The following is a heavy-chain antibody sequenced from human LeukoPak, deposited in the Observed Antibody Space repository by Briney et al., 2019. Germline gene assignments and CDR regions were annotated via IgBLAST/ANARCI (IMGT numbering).Heavy chain of an antibody. Sequence: PGGSLRLSCGASGFTFNRSWMSWVRQAPGKGLEWLASIKEDGGEKYYVDSLKGRITISRDNAKTSLYLQMNSLRAEDTAVYYCAKLLVRDSDAFDIWGQGIMVTVSS. J-gene: IGHJ3*02. CDR1: GFTFNRSW. V-gene: IGHV3-7*01. CDR2: IKEDGGEK. CDR3: AKLLVRDSDAFDI. D-gene: IGHD3-10*01.